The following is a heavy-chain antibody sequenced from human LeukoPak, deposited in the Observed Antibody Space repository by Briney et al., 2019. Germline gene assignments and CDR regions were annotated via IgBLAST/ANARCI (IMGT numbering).Heavy chain of an antibody. Sequence: GGSLRLSCAASGFTFSNAYMSWVHQAPGKGLEWVGRIKSKAHGGATEYAAPVKGRFTISRDDSKNTLFLQMNSLRTEDAALYYCATYSSSYYYFVYWGQGTLVTVSS. CDR1: GFTFSNAY. CDR3: ATYSSSYYYFVY. D-gene: IGHD6-13*01. J-gene: IGHJ4*02. CDR2: IKSKAHGGAT. V-gene: IGHV3-15*01.